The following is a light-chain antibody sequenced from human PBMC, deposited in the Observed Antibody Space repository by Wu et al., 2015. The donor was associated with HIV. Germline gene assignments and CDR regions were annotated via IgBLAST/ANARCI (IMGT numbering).Light chain of an antibody. J-gene: IGKJ3*01. Sequence: EIVLTQSPGTLSLSPGERATLSCRASQSLTNNYLAWYQQKFGQPPRLLIYATSNRATGIPDRFSGSGFGTDFTLTISRLEPEDSAVYSCQQYGTSPFTFGPGTKVEI. CDR1: QSLTNNY. V-gene: IGKV3-20*01. CDR3: QQYGTSPFT. CDR2: ATS.